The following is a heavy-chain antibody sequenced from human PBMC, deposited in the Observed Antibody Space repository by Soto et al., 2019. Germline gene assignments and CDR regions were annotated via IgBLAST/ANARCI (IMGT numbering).Heavy chain of an antibody. CDR1: DGSISSGDYS. V-gene: IGHV4-30-2*01. CDR2: IYHSGST. J-gene: IGHJ4*02. CDR3: SRWVGVSRDYFDA. Sequence: SETLSLTCTVSDGSISSGDYSWSWIRQPPGKGLEWVGYIYHSGSTYYNPSLKSRVTISVDRSKNRFSLNLNSVTAADTAVYYGSRWVGVSRDYFDARGQGTPVTGSS. D-gene: IGHD6-13*01.